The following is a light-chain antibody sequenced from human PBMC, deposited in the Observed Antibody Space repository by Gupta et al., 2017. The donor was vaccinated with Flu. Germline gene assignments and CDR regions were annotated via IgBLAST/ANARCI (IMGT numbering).Light chain of an antibody. CDR1: QSVGRY. V-gene: IGKV3-11*01. CDR2: DAY. J-gene: IGKJ3*01. CDR3: QQRSNWPRVT. Sequence: ENLLTQSPVTLSLSPGERATLSCRASQSVGRYLAWYQQKPGQAPRLLIYDAYNRATGIPARFSGSGSGTDFTLTISSVEAEDFAVYYCQQRSNWPRVTFGPGTKVDIK.